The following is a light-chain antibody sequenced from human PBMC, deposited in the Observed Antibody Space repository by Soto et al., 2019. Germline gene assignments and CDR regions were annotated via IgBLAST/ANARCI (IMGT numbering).Light chain of an antibody. J-gene: IGLJ7*01. CDR3: CSYGGSRAV. CDR2: EVS. CDR1: SSDVGSHNL. V-gene: IGLV2-23*02. Sequence: QSALTQPASVSGSPGQSITISCTGTSSDVGSHNLVSWYQQHPGQAPKLMIYEVSKRPLGVSARFSASKSGNTASLTISGLQAEGQADYLCCSYGGSRAVFRGGTQLTVL.